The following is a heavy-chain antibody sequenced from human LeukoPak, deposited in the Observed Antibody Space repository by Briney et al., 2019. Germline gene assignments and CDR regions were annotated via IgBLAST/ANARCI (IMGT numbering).Heavy chain of an antibody. CDR2: ISYDGSNK. Sequence: PGGSLRLSCAASGFTFSSYGMHWVRQAPGKGLEWVAVISYDGSNKYYADSVKGRFTISRDNSKNTLYLQMNSLRAEDTAVYYCARDHWFGGLGYFDYWGQGTLVTVSS. CDR1: GFTFSSYG. CDR3: ARDHWFGGLGYFDY. J-gene: IGHJ4*02. D-gene: IGHD3-10*01. V-gene: IGHV3-30*03.